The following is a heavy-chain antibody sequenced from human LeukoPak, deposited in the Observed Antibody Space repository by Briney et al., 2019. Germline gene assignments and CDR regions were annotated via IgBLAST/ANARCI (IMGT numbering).Heavy chain of an antibody. J-gene: IGHJ4*02. CDR2: IIPILGIA. CDR1: GGTFSSYA. D-gene: IGHD2-8*01. Sequence: SVKVSCKASGGTFSSYAISWVRQAPGQGLEWMGRIIPILGIANYAQKFQGRVTITADKSTSTAYMELSSLRAEDTAVYYCVSQPPTTNIVLTVYARPFDYWGQGTLVTVSS. CDR3: VSQPPTTNIVLTVYARPFDY. V-gene: IGHV1-69*04.